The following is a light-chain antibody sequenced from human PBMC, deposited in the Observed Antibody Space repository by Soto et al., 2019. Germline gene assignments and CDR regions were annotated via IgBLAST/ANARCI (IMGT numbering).Light chain of an antibody. CDR3: RSFTRSSTYV. Sequence: QSALTQPASVSGSPGQSITISCTGTSSDVGAYNFVSWYQQYPGKAPKVMIYEVNNRPSGVSNRFSGSKSGNTAALTIAGLQAEDEADYYCRSFTRSSTYVFGSVTKVTVL. V-gene: IGLV2-14*01. J-gene: IGLJ1*01. CDR2: EVN. CDR1: SSDVGAYNF.